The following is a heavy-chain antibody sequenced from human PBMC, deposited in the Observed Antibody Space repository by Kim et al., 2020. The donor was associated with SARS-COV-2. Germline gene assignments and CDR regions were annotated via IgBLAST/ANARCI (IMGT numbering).Heavy chain of an antibody. Sequence: RVTISVDTSKNQFSLKLSSVTAADTAVYYCARAPERIAARPDYYYYGMDVWGQGTTVTVSS. D-gene: IGHD6-6*01. CDR3: ARAPERIAARPDYYYYGMDV. V-gene: IGHV4-34*01. J-gene: IGHJ6*02.